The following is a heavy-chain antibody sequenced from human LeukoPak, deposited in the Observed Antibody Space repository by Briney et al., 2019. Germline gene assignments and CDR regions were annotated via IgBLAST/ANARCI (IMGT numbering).Heavy chain of an antibody. CDR3: ARDRLAAVAGRVDY. D-gene: IGHD6-19*01. V-gene: IGHV1-46*01. CDR2: INPSGGST. Sequence: EASVKVSCKASGYTFTSYYMHWVRQAPGQGLGWMGIINPSGGSTNYAQKLQGRVTMTTDTSTSTAYMELRSLRSDDTAVYYCARDRLAAVAGRVDYWGQGTLVTVSS. CDR1: GYTFTSYY. J-gene: IGHJ4*02.